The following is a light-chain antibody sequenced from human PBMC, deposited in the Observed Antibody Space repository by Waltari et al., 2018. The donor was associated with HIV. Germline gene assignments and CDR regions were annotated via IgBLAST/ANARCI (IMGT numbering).Light chain of an antibody. CDR2: VAS. CDR3: QQYSDSPIN. J-gene: IGKJ5*01. CDR1: QSVNSNY. Sequence: IVFTQSPGPLSLSPGARATLSCRASQSVNSNYLAWYQQKPGQAPRLLIYVASSRATGIPDRFSGSGSGTDFTLTISRLEPEDFAVYYCQQYSDSPINFGQGTRLEIK. V-gene: IGKV3-20*01.